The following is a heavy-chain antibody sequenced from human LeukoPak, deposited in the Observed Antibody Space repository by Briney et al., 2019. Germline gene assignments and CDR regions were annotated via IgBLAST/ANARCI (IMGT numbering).Heavy chain of an antibody. Sequence: SETLSLTCTVSGYSISSGYYWGWIRQPPGKGLEWIGSIYHSGSTYYNPSLKSRVTISVDTSKNQFSLKLSSVTAADTAVYYCARPGKSWSLDYWGQGTLVTVSS. V-gene: IGHV4-38-2*02. CDR2: IYHSGST. D-gene: IGHD2-15*01. CDR1: GYSISSGYY. J-gene: IGHJ4*02. CDR3: ARPGKSWSLDY.